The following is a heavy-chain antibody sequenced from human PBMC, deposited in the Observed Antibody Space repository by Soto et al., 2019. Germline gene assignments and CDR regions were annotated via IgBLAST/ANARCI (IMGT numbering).Heavy chain of an antibody. J-gene: IGHJ4*02. Sequence: QVQLQQRGAGLWKPSETLSLTCTVSDGSFSGYYWSWIRQPPGKGLEWIGDIDHSGSTHYSPSLKSRLTMSVDTSKNQFSLHLTSVTAADTGLYYCSRGRPPRYWGQGTLVTVSS. CDR1: DGSFSGYY. CDR2: IDHSGST. V-gene: IGHV4-34*02. CDR3: SRGRPPRY.